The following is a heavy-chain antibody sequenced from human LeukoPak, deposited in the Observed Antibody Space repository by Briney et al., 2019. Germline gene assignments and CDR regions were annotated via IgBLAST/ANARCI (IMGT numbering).Heavy chain of an antibody. D-gene: IGHD4-17*01. J-gene: IGHJ4*02. CDR2: ISSDSSYI. CDR3: VRGSYGAYDY. CDR1: GFTFSSYS. Sequence: PGGSLRLSWAASGFTFSSYSMNWVRQAPGKGLEWVSSISSDSSYIYYADAVHGRFTVSRDNAKYSLYLQMNSLRAEDTAVYYCVRGSYGAYDYWGQGSLVTVSS. V-gene: IGHV3-21*01.